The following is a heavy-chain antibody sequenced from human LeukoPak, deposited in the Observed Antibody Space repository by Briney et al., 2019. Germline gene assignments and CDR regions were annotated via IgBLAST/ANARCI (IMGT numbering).Heavy chain of an antibody. D-gene: IGHD1-26*01. CDR2: ISSSSSPI. J-gene: IGHJ4*02. CDR3: ARGEAPVDY. Sequence: PGGSLRLSCAASGFTFSSYNMNWVRQAPGKGLEWVSYISSSSSPIYYADSVKGRFTISRDNAKNSLYLQMNSLRAEDTAVYYCARGEAPVDYWGQGTLVTVSS. CDR1: GFTFSSYN. V-gene: IGHV3-48*04.